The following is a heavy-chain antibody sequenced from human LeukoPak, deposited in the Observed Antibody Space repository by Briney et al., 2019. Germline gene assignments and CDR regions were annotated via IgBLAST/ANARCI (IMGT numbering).Heavy chain of an antibody. Sequence: ASVKVSCKVSGYSLSEISVHWIRQVPGRGLEWMGSFETEDGEPLYAQKFQGRVTMTEDTSTDTAYMELSSLRSEDTAVYYCARDRPPQFMEPAFDYWGQGTLVTVSS. CDR2: FETEDGEP. CDR1: GYSLSEIS. CDR3: ARDRPPQFMEPAFDY. J-gene: IGHJ4*02. V-gene: IGHV1-24*01. D-gene: IGHD1-1*01.